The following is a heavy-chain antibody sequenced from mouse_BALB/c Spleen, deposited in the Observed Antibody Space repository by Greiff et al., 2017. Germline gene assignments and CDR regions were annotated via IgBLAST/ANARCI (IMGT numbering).Heavy chain of an antibody. CDR2: INPSTGYT. D-gene: IGHD2-10*02. V-gene: IGHV1-7*01. CDR1: GYTFTSYW. Sequence: QVQLKESGAELAKPGASVKMSCKASGYTFTSYWMHWVKQRPGQGLEWIGYINPSTGYTEYNQKFKDKATLTADKSSSTAYMQLSSLTSEDSAVYYCARGGGLVWDAMDYWGQGTSVTVSS. J-gene: IGHJ4*01. CDR3: ARGGGLVWDAMDY.